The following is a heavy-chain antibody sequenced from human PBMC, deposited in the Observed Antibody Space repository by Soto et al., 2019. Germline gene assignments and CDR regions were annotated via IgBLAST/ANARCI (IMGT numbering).Heavy chain of an antibody. CDR1: GYIFTSYY. Sequence: ASVKVSCKASGYIFTSYYIHWVRQAPGQGLEWMGWMNPNSGNTGYAQKFQGRVTMTRNTSISTAYMELSSLRSEDTAVYYCARGVLHYDFWSGYYYYYGMDVWG. J-gene: IGHJ6*02. V-gene: IGHV1-8*02. D-gene: IGHD3-3*01. CDR2: MNPNSGNT. CDR3: ARGVLHYDFWSGYYYYYGMDV.